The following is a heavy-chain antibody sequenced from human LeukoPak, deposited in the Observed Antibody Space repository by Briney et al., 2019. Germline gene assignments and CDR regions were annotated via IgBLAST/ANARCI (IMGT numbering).Heavy chain of an antibody. Sequence: PGGSLRLSCVASGFTFSIHWMTWVRQAPGKGLEWVATIKPDGNDKFFVDSVKGRFTISRDNAKTSLFLQMNSLRAEDTAIYYCTTSDCGYWGQGALVTVYS. CDR3: TTSDCGY. CDR2: IKPDGNDK. V-gene: IGHV3-7*03. D-gene: IGHD2-21*02. J-gene: IGHJ4*02. CDR1: GFTFSIHW.